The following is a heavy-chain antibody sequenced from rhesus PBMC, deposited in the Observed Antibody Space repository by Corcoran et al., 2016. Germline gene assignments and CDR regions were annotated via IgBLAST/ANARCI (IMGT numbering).Heavy chain of an antibody. V-gene: IGHV4S14*01. CDR3: ASGSYGPRTTCQDY. CDR1: GYYISSNY. CDR2: IYVIGGGN. Sequence: QVQLQESGPGLVKPSETLSLTFAAAGYYISSNYWNWIRPPPEKRLEWSGSIYVIGGGNYLNPSLKSRVPLSGDTSKHQFSLKLSSLTAADTAVYYCASGSYGPRTTCQDYWGQGVLVTVSS. D-gene: IGHD2-2*01. J-gene: IGHJ4*01.